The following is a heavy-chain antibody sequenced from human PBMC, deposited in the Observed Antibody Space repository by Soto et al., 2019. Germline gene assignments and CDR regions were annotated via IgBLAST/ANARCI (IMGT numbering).Heavy chain of an antibody. V-gene: IGHV3-33*01. Sequence: QVQLVESGGGVVQPGRSLRLSCAASGFTFSSYGMHWVRQAPGKGLEWVAVIWYDGSNKYYADSVKGRFTISRDNSKNTLYLQMNSLRAEDTAVYYCARDRLTVTPSFAFDIWGQGKMVTVSS. D-gene: IGHD4-17*01. CDR3: ARDRLTVTPSFAFDI. CDR2: IWYDGSNK. J-gene: IGHJ3*02. CDR1: GFTFSSYG.